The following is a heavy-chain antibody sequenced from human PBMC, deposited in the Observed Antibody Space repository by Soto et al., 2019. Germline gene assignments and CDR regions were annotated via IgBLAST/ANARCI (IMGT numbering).Heavy chain of an antibody. V-gene: IGHV1-69*12. D-gene: IGHD3-10*01. Sequence: QVQLVQSGAEVKKPGSSVKVSGKASGGTFSSYAINWVRQAPGQGLEWMGGIIRIFGTPDYAQRFQGRVTITADESTSTAYMELSSLRSEDTAVYYCARQGSNEYYYYGMDVWGQGTTDTVSS. J-gene: IGHJ6*02. CDR1: GGTFSSYA. CDR3: ARQGSNEYYYYGMDV. CDR2: IIRIFGTP.